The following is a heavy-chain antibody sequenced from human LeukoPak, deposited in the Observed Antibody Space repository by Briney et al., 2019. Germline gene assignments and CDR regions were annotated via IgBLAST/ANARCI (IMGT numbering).Heavy chain of an antibody. D-gene: IGHD2-21*01. J-gene: IGHJ4*02. Sequence: SQTLSLTCAISVDSVSSNSAAWNWDRQSPSRGLEWLGRTYYRAKRYYEYAVSVKSRITINPDTSKSQFSLQLNSVTPEDTAVYYCARFSVVAAPDNWGQRPLVTVSS. CDR1: VDSVSSNSAA. V-gene: IGHV6-1*01. CDR3: ARFSVVAAPDN. CDR2: TYYRAKRYY.